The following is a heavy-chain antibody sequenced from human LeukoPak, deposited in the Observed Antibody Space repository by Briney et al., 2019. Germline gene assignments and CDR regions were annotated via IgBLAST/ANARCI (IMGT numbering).Heavy chain of an antibody. Sequence: SETLSLTCSLSGGSISPYYWSWIRQPPGKGLEWIGYIYYSGSTNYNPSLKSRVTISVDTSKNQFSLKLSSVTAADTAVYYCARDKGPPAERAFDIWGQGTMVTVSS. J-gene: IGHJ3*02. CDR1: GGSISPYY. CDR2: IYYSGST. V-gene: IGHV4-59*01. D-gene: IGHD1-1*01. CDR3: ARDKGPPAERAFDI.